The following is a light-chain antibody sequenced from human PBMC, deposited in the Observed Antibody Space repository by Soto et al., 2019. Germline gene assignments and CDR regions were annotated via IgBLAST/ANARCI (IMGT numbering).Light chain of an antibody. Sequence: QSVLTQPASVSGSPGQSITISCTGTSSDVGSYNLVSWYQQHPGKAPKLMIYEGSKRPSGVSNRFSGSKSGNTASLTISGLQAEDEADYYCSSYTSSSTVFGGGTKLTVL. CDR2: EGS. CDR3: SSYTSSSTV. V-gene: IGLV2-14*02. CDR1: SSDVGSYNL. J-gene: IGLJ2*01.